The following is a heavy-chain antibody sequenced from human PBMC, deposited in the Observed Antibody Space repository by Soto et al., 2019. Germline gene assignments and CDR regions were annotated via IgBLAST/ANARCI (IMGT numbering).Heavy chain of an antibody. CDR3: ARYFGDFWSCYHGKDV. D-gene: IGHD3-3*01. CDR2: ISAGNGDT. CDR1: GYIFTSYT. V-gene: IGHV1-3*01. Sequence: ASVKVSCKASGYIFTSYTMHWVRQAPGQRLEWMGWISAGNGDTKYSQKFQGRVTITRDTSASTAYMELSRLRSEDTAVYYCARYFGDFWSCYHGKDVWGQGTTVPVSS. J-gene: IGHJ6*02.